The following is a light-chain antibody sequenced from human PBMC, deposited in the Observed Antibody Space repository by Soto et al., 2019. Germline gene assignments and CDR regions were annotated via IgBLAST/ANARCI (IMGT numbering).Light chain of an antibody. J-gene: IGKJ3*01. V-gene: IGKV3-20*01. CDR1: QSVRSSH. CDR2: GAS. CDR3: QQYGSSPRFT. Sequence: EIVLTQSPGTLSLSPGERATLACRASQSVRSSHLAWYQQKPGQAPRLLIYGASTRATGIPDRFSDSGSGTDFTLTISRLEPEDFAVYYCQQYGSSPRFTFGPGTKVDIK.